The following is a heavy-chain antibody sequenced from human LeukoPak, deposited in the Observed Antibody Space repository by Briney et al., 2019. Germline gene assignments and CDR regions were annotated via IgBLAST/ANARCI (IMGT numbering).Heavy chain of an antibody. CDR2: IYHSGST. CDR1: GYSISSGYY. CDR3: ARMYDILTGYTWGAFDI. J-gene: IGHJ3*02. Sequence: SETLSLTCAVSGYSISSGYYWGWIRQPPGKGLEWIGSIYHSGSTYYNPSLKSRVTISVDTSKNQFSLKLSSVTAADTAVYYCARMYDILTGYTWGAFDIWGQGTMVTVSS. D-gene: IGHD3-9*01. V-gene: IGHV4-38-2*01.